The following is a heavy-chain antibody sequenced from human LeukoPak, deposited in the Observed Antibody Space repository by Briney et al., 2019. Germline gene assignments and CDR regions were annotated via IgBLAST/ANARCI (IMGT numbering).Heavy chain of an antibody. CDR1: GFTFSDYY. CDR2: ISSSSYT. V-gene: IGHV3-11*03. J-gene: IGHJ4*02. D-gene: IGHD4-17*01. Sequence: PGWSLRLSCAASGFTFSDYYMSWIRQAPGKGLEWVSFISSSSYTNYADSVKGRFTISRDNAKNSLYLQMNSLRAEDTAVYYCARPLSYGDHVGPDYWGQGTLVTVSS. CDR3: ARPLSYGDHVGPDY.